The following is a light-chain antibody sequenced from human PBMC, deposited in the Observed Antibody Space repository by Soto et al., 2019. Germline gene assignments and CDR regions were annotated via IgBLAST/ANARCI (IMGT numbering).Light chain of an antibody. Sequence: ESVLTQSPGTLSLSPGERATLSCRASQSVNNNFLAWYQPKPGQAPRLLIYVASSRATGILDRFSGSGSGTDFTLSISRLEPEDFAVYYCQQYGSSQYTFGQGTRLEIK. J-gene: IGKJ2*01. V-gene: IGKV3-20*01. CDR1: QSVNNNF. CDR3: QQYGSSQYT. CDR2: VAS.